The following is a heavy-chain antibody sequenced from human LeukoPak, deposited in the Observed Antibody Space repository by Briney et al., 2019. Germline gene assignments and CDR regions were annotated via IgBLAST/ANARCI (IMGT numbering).Heavy chain of an antibody. J-gene: IGHJ6*04. D-gene: IGHD4-11*01. CDR2: IYSGGST. V-gene: IGHV3-66*02. Sequence: PGGSLRPSCAASGFTVSSNYMSWVRQAPGKGLEWVSVIYSGGSTYYADSVKGRFTISRDNSKNTLYLQMNSLRAEDTAVYYCARDILDYSAQDVWGKGTTVTVSS. CDR1: GFTVSSNY. CDR3: ARDILDYSAQDV.